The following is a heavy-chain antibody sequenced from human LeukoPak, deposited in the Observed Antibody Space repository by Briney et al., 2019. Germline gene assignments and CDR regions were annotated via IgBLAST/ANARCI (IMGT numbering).Heavy chain of an antibody. V-gene: IGHV1-69*04. CDR2: IIPRLGIP. J-gene: IGHJ4*02. D-gene: IGHD3-10*02. Sequence: ASAKPSCKAPGDTFSSYAPTGVPQAPGQGVEWMGRIIPRLGIPNNAPPFEGRVTITAHKSTNTAYMELSSLKSYDAAVYCCSRDQSCSGDFDQWGQGTLVTVSS. CDR3: SRDQSCSGDFDQ. CDR1: GDTFSSYA.